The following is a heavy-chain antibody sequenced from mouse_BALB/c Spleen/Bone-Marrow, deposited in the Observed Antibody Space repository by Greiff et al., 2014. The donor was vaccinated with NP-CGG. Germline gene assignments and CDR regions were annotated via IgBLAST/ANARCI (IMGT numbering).Heavy chain of an antibody. CDR3: ARNWDRVFAY. D-gene: IGHD4-1*01. J-gene: IGHJ3*01. Sequence: SGTVLARPGASLRMSCKASGYTFTNYWINWIKQRPGQGLEWIGAIYPGNNDAKYTQKFKAKAKLTAVTSTSTADMELSSLTNEDSAVYYCARNWDRVFAYWGQGTLVTVSA. CDR2: IYPGNNDA. CDR1: GYTFTNYW. V-gene: IGHV1-5*01.